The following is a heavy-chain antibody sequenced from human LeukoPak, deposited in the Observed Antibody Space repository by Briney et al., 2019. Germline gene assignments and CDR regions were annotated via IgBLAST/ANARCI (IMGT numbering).Heavy chain of an antibody. CDR3: ARSTWLLDK. J-gene: IGHJ4*02. CDR2: IYYSGST. Sequence: SETLSLACTVSGGSISPYYWSWIRQPPGKGLEWIGYIYYSGSTNYNPSLKSRVTISLDTSKNQFSLKLSSVTAADTAVYYCARSTWLLDKWGQGTLVTVSS. V-gene: IGHV4-59*01. CDR1: GGSISPYY. D-gene: IGHD3-22*01.